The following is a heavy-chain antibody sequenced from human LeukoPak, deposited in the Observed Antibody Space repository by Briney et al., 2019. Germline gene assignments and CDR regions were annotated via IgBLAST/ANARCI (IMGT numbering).Heavy chain of an antibody. V-gene: IGHV3-23*01. CDR2: ISGSGGST. J-gene: IGHJ6*02. CDR3: AKDKGTSIAPDV. D-gene: IGHD6-6*01. CDR1: GFTFSSYA. Sequence: PGGSLRLSCAASGFTFSSYAMSGVRQAPGEGLECVSAISGSGGSTYYADSVKGRFTISRDNSKNTLYLQMNSLRAEDTAVYYCAKDKGTSIAPDVWGQGTTVTVSS.